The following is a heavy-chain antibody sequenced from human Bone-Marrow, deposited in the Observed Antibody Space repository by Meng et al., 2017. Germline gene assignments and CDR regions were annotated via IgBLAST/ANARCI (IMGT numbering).Heavy chain of an antibody. Sequence: QQWGVGLLKPSVALSLTCVVSGGSFSDYYGSWIRQPPGKGLEWIGEINHSGSTNYNPSLESRATISVDTSQNNLSLKLSSVTAADSAVYYCARGPTTMAHDFDYWGQGTLVTVSS. CDR2: INHSGST. D-gene: IGHD4-11*01. CDR1: GGSFSDYY. J-gene: IGHJ4*02. CDR3: ARGPTTMAHDFDY. V-gene: IGHV4-34*01.